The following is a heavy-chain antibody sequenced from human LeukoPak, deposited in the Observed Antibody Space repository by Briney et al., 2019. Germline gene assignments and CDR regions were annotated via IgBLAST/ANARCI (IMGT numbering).Heavy chain of an antibody. J-gene: IGHJ6*03. CDR3: ARGSLAAAGTGYYMDV. CDR2: ISSSGSTI. Sequence: PGGSLRLSCAASGFIFSSYSMNWVRQAPGKGLEWVSYISSSGSTIYYADSVKGRFTISRDNAKNSLYLQMNSLRAEDTALYYCARGSLAAAGTGYYMDVWGKGTTVTVSS. V-gene: IGHV3-48*04. CDR1: GFIFSSYS. D-gene: IGHD6-13*01.